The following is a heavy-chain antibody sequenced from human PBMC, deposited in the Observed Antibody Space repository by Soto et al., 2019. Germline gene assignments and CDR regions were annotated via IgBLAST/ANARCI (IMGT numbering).Heavy chain of an antibody. CDR3: ATTYGSYFGPYYFDY. J-gene: IGHJ4*02. D-gene: IGHD1-26*01. CDR2: INAGNGNT. CDR1: GYTFTSYA. V-gene: IGHV1-3*01. Sequence: ASVKVSCKASGYTFTSYAMHWVRQAPGQRLEWMGWINAGNGNTKYSQKFQGRVTITRDTSASTAYMELSSLRSEDTAVYYRATTYGSYFGPYYFDYWGQGTLVTVSS.